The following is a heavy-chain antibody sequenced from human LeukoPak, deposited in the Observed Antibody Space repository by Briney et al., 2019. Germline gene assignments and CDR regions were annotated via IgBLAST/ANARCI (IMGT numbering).Heavy chain of an antibody. D-gene: IGHD2-8*02. CDR3: AREDTGGLDY. CDR2: IYYSGSA. V-gene: IGHV4-39*07. J-gene: IGHJ4*02. CDR1: GGAISNNPYY. Sequence: PSETLSLTCSVSGGAISNNPYYWGWIRQPPGKGLQWIGSIYYSGSAYYNPSLKSRVTISIDTSKNQFSLKLISVTAADMAVYYCAREDTGGLDYWGQGILVTVSP.